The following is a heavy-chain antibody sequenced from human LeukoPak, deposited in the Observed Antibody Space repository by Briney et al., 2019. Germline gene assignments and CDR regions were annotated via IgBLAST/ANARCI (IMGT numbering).Heavy chain of an antibody. V-gene: IGHV3-30*02. CDR2: IRYDGSNK. J-gene: IGHJ4*02. Sequence: GGSLRLPCAASGFTFSSYGMHWVRQAPGKGLEWVAFIRYDGSNKYYADSVKGRFTISRDNSKNTLYLQMNSLRAEDTAVYYCAKEPPVAGTEYYFDYWGQGTLVTVSS. CDR3: AKEPPVAGTEYYFDY. D-gene: IGHD6-19*01. CDR1: GFTFSSYG.